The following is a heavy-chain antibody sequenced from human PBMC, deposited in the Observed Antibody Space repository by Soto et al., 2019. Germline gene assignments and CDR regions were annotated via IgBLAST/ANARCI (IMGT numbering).Heavy chain of an antibody. J-gene: IGHJ6*02. CDR2: IYWDDDE. V-gene: IGHV2-5*02. D-gene: IGHD2-21*01. CDR3: VRNLSYCGGDYYYGMDA. Sequence: ITLKESGPTLVKPTQTLTLTCTFSGFSLNTGGVGVGWVRQPRGKAMEWLALIYWDDDERYRPSLRSRLNITKATVKNQMALTMTNMDPEYTATYYCVRNLSYCGGDYYYGMDAWGQGTTGTGSS. CDR1: GFSLNTGGVG.